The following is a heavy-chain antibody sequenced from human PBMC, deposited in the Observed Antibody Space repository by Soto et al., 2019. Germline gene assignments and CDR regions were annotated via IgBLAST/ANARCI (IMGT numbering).Heavy chain of an antibody. J-gene: IGHJ4*02. CDR2: IYYSGST. CDR3: ERESDANSKGSRGFDY. V-gene: IGHV4-59*01. CDR1: GGSISSYY. D-gene: IGHD1-1*01. Sequence: SETLSLTCTVSGGSISSYYWSWIRQPPGKGLEWIGYIYYSGSTNYNPSLKSRVTISVDTSKNQFSLKLSSVTAAETAVYYCERESDANSKGSRGFDYWGQGTLVTVSS.